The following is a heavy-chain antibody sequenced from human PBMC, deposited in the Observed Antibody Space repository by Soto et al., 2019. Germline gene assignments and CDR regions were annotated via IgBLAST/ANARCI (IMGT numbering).Heavy chain of an antibody. V-gene: IGHV1-69*08. D-gene: IGHD3-10*01. CDR1: GGTFSSYT. Sequence: QVQLAQSGAEVKKPGSSVKVSCKASGGTFSSYTISWVRQAPGQGLEWMGRIIPILGIANYAQKFQGRVTITADKSTSTAYMELSSLRSEDTAVYYCARDGGYYAGWSQWGQGTLVTVSS. CDR3: ARDGGYYAGWSQ. CDR2: IIPILGIA. J-gene: IGHJ4*02.